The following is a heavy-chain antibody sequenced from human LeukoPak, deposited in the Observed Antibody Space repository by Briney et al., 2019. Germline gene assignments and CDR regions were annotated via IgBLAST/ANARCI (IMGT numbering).Heavy chain of an antibody. CDR1: GGSISSSSYY. V-gene: IGHV4-39*01. D-gene: IGHD1-26*01. J-gene: IGHJ4*02. CDR3: ASLRERSYYARGFDY. Sequence: SETLSLTCTVSGGSISSSSYYWGWIRQPPGKGLDWIGSIYYSGSTYYNPSLKRRVTISVDTSKNQFSLKLNSVTAADTAVYYCASLRERSYYARGFDYWGQGTLVTVSS. CDR2: IYYSGST.